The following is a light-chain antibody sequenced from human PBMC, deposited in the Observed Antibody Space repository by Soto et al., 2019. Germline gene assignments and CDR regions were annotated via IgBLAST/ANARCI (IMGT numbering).Light chain of an antibody. CDR3: QQYDTWPSIT. J-gene: IGKJ5*01. CDR2: GAS. Sequence: EIWMNQDPATRFFSPGEGPTPSSRASQSVRTKLAWYQQKAGQAPRLLIYGASTRASGVSDRFSGRGSGTEYTLTISRLQSEDFAVYYCQQYDTWPSITFGQGTRLEIK. CDR1: QSVRTK. V-gene: IGKV3-15*01.